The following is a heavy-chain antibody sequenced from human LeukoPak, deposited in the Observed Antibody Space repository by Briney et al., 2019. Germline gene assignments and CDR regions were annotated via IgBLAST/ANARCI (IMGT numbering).Heavy chain of an antibody. D-gene: IGHD3-22*01. Sequence: GESLRLSCAASGFTFDDYTMHWVRQAPGKGLEWVSLISWDDDSTYYADSVKGRFTISRDNSKNSLYLQMNSLRSEDTAFYYCGKSPYYFDRNIDYWGQGTLVTVSS. CDR1: GFTFDDYT. V-gene: IGHV3-43*01. J-gene: IGHJ4*02. CDR3: GKSPYYFDRNIDY. CDR2: ISWDDDST.